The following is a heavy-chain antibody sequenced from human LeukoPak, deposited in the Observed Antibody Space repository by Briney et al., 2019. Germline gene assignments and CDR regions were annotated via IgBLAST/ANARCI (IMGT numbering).Heavy chain of an antibody. D-gene: IGHD6-13*01. CDR1: GIKLSNYG. Sequence: GGSLRLSCVVSGIKLSNYGMSWVRQAPGKGLEWVSGIREAGGGTKYADSVKGRFTISRDNSKNTLYLQMNSLRAEDTAVYYCARDLIAAAGTGNKDYWGQGTLVTVSS. CDR3: ARDLIAAAGTGNKDY. CDR2: IREAGGGT. J-gene: IGHJ4*02. V-gene: IGHV3-23*01.